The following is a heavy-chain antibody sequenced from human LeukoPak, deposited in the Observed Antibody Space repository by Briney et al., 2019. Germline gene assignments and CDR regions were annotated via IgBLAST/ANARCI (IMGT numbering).Heavy chain of an antibody. J-gene: IGHJ4*02. CDR1: GFTFSSYS. V-gene: IGHV3-48*04. CDR3: ASEAVDTATP. CDR2: ISSGGGTT. D-gene: IGHD5-18*01. Sequence: PGGSLRLSCAASGFTFSSYSMNWVRQRPGKGPEWVSYISSGGGTTYYADSVKGRFTISRDNAKNSLYLQMNSLRAEDTAVYYCASEAVDTATPGGQGTLVTVSS.